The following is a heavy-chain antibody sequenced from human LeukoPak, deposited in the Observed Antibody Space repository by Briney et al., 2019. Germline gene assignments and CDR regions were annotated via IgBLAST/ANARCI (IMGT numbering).Heavy chain of an antibody. CDR2: IIPIFGTA. J-gene: IGHJ4*02. CDR3: ARDDPGGFDY. D-gene: IGHD2-15*01. V-gene: IGHV1-69*01. Sequence: ASXKVSCKASGGTFISYAISWVRQAPGQGLEWMGGIIPIFGTANYAQKFQGRVTITADESTSTAYMELSSLRSEDTAVYYCARDDPGGFDYWGQGTLVTVSS. CDR1: GGTFISYA.